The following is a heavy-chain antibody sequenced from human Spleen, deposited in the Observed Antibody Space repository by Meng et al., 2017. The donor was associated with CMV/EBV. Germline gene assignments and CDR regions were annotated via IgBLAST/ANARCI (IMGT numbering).Heavy chain of an antibody. CDR3: ARDGKYCSSGTCDYYVMDV. V-gene: IGHV3-43D*03. J-gene: IGHJ6*02. D-gene: IGHD2-15*01. Sequence: GESLKISCAASGFTFDDYAMHWVRQAPGKGLEWVSLISWDGGSTYYADSVKGRFTISRDNSKNSLYLQMNSLRAGDTAVYYCARDGKYCSSGTCDYYVMDVWGQGTTVTVSS. CDR1: GFTFDDYA. CDR2: ISWDGGST.